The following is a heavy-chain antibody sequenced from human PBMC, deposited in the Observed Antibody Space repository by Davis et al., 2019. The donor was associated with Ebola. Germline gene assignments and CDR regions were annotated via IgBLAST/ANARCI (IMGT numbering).Heavy chain of an antibody. CDR1: GFTFSNHA. D-gene: IGHD3-10*01. CDR3: ARHIISAFDY. CDR2: LFSGGSR. Sequence: PGGSLRLSCVASGFTFSNHAMHWVRQAPGKGLEWVSSLFSGGSRYYADSVRGRFTISRENSENTLFLQMNSLRAEDTAVYYCARHIISAFDYWGQGALVTVSS. V-gene: IGHV3-66*04. J-gene: IGHJ4*02.